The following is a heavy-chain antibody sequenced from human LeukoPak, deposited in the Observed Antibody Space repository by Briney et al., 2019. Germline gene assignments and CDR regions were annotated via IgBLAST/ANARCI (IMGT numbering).Heavy chain of an antibody. CDR1: GGSISSSSYY. CDR2: IYYSGST. Sequence: PSETLSLTCTVSGGSISSSSYYWCWIRQPPGKGLEWIGSIYYSGSTYYNPSLKSRATISVDTSKNQFSLKLSSVTAADTAVYYCASGHRDYSGDWFDPWGQGTLVTVSS. CDR3: ASGHRDYSGDWFDP. D-gene: IGHD4-11*01. V-gene: IGHV4-39*01. J-gene: IGHJ5*02.